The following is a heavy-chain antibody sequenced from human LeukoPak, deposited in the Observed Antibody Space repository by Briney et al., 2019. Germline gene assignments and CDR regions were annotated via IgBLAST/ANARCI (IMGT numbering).Heavy chain of an antibody. D-gene: IGHD2-2*01. CDR1: GFTFDDYA. V-gene: IGHV3-9*01. CDR2: ISWNSGSI. Sequence: GGSLRLSCAASGFTFDDYAMHWVRQAPGKGLEWVSGISWNSGSIGYADSVKGRFTISRDNAKNSLYLQMNSLRAEDTALYCCAKGGTSSLYGMDVWGQGTTVTVSS. CDR3: AKGGTSSLYGMDV. J-gene: IGHJ6*02.